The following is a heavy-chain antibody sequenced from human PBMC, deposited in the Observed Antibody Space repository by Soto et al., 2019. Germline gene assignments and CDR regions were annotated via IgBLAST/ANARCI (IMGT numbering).Heavy chain of an antibody. CDR2: ISSSSTYI. CDR1: GFTFSWYT. V-gene: IGHV3-21*01. J-gene: IGHJ4*02. Sequence: PGESLKISCAGSGFTFSWYTMNWVRQAPGKGLEWVSSISSSSTYIYYADSVKGRFAISRDNAKNSLYLQMNSLRAEDTAVYYCAPFLFDILDYWGQGTLVTVSS. D-gene: IGHD2-21*01. CDR3: APFLFDILDY.